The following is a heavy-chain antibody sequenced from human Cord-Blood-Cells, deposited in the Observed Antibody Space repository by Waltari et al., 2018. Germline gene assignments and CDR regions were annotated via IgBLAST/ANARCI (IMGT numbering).Heavy chain of an antibody. J-gene: IGHJ4*02. CDR2: IYHSGST. V-gene: IGHV4-38-2*02. Sequence: QVQLQESGPGLVKPSETLSLTCTVSGYSIRSGYYWGRIRPPPGKGLEWIGSIYHSGSTYYNPSLKSRVTISVDTSKNQFSLKLSSVTAADTAVYYCARDQAGGIEQLVDYWGQGTLVTVSS. CDR3: ARDQAGGIEQLVDY. D-gene: IGHD6-6*01. CDR1: GYSIRSGYY.